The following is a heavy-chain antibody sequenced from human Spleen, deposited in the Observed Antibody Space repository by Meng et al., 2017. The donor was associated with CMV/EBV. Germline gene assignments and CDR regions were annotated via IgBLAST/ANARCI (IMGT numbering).Heavy chain of an antibody. CDR3: AKDLGGSSPYYYGMDV. Sequence: GGSLRLSCAASGFTFSDYYMSWIRQAPGKGLEWVSYISSSGSTIYYADSVKGRFTISRDNSKNTLYLQMNSLRVEDTAVYYCAKDLGGSSPYYYGMDVWGQGTTVTVSS. J-gene: IGHJ6*02. D-gene: IGHD1-26*01. CDR1: GFTFSDYY. CDR2: ISSSGSTI. V-gene: IGHV3-11*04.